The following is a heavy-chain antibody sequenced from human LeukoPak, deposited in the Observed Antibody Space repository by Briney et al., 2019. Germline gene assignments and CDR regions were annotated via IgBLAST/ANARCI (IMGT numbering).Heavy chain of an antibody. CDR2: IIPLLGKT. D-gene: IGHD2-2*01. CDR3: ARGLFGGFAAAPFDH. Sequence: SVKVSCKASGGTFDNYAVNWGREAPGLGLEWMGRIIPLLGKTNSAQKFQDRVTFTADKSTGTAYMELTHLRPDDTAVYFCARGLFGGFAAAPFDHWGQGTLVTVSP. J-gene: IGHJ4*02. CDR1: GGTFDNYA. V-gene: IGHV1-69*04.